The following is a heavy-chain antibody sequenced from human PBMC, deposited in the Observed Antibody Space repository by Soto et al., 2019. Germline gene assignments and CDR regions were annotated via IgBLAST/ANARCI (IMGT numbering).Heavy chain of an antibody. V-gene: IGHV5-51*01. Sequence: GESLKISCKGSGYSFTNYWIAWVRQMPGKGLEWMGIIYPGDSDTRYSPSFQGQVTISADKSISTAYLQWGSLRASDTAMYYFAILLGGVNRFDYSGRDVGRQGTT. J-gene: IGHJ6*02. CDR2: IYPGDSDT. CDR3: AILLGGVNRFDYSGRDV. D-gene: IGHD3-16*01. CDR1: GYSFTNYW.